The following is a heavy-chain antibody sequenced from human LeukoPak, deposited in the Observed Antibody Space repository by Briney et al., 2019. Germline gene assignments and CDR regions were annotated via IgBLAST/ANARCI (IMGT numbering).Heavy chain of an antibody. V-gene: IGHV3-23*01. CDR1: GFTFSVFS. D-gene: IGHD5/OR15-5a*01. J-gene: IGHJ5*02. CDR3: ARDRIAVSTPEMWAS. CDR2: VSGSGTRT. Sequence: GSLRLSCAASGFTFSVFSRTWVRQAPGKGLEWVSTVSGSGTRTYYADSVKGRFTISRDNSRNILFLQMNSLRVEDTAVYYCARDRIAVSTPEMWASWGQGTQVTVSS.